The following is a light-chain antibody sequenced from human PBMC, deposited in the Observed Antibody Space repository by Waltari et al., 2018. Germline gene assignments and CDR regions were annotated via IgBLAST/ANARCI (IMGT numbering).Light chain of an antibody. CDR3: QQRINWPLT. V-gene: IGKV3-11*01. J-gene: IGKJ4*01. Sequence: EIVLTQSPATLSLSPGERATLSCRASQSVSSSLAWYQQKPGQAPRLLIYDAFNRATGIPARCSGSGSGTDFTLTISSLEPEDFAVYYCQQRINWPLTFGGGTKVEIK. CDR1: QSVSSS. CDR2: DAF.